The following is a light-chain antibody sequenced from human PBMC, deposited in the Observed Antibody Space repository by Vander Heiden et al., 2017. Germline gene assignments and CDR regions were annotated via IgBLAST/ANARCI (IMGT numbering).Light chain of an antibody. CDR2: AAS. CDR1: PAISSY. Sequence: AIRMTQSPSSFSASTGDRVTITCRASPAISSYVAWYQQKPGKAPKLLIYAASTLQSGVPSRFSGSGSGTDFTLTINCLQSEDFATYYCQQYYGYPLTFGGGTKVEI. J-gene: IGKJ4*01. CDR3: QQYYGYPLT. V-gene: IGKV1-8*01.